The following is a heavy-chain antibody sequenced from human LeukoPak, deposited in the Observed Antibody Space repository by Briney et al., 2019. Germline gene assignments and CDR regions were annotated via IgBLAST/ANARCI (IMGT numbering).Heavy chain of an antibody. J-gene: IGHJ4*02. V-gene: IGHV4-30-2*03. Sequence: SETLSLTCAVSGVSISSGGYSWSWIRQPPGKGLEWIGYIYYSGSTYYNPSLKSRVTISVDTSKNQFSLKLSSVTAADTAVYYCARLRGIQLWLGHYFDYWGQGTLVTVSS. CDR1: GVSISSGGYS. CDR3: ARLRGIQLWLGHYFDY. D-gene: IGHD5-18*01. CDR2: IYYSGST.